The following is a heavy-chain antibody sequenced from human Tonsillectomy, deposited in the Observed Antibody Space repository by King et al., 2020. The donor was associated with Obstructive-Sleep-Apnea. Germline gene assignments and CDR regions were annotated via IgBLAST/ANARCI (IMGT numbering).Heavy chain of an antibody. CDR1: GFSFDKYA. D-gene: IGHD1-14*01. CDR2: DIGHSGSI. CDR3: DAAGGIDTHFDY. J-gene: IGHJ4*02. Sequence: VQLVESGGALVQPGRSLRLSCVAAGFSFDKYAMHWVRQGPGKGLEWGSGDIGHSGSIGYSVSCKGRFTSSRDNVKKAMYLEMKNLRTEDTALYYCDAAGGIDTHFDYWGQGTLVTVSS. V-gene: IGHV3-9*01.